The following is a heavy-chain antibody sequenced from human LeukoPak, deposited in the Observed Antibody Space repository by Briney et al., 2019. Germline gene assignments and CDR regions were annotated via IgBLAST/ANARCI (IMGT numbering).Heavy chain of an antibody. V-gene: IGHV3-23*01. J-gene: IGHJ4*02. CDR1: GFTFSSYA. CDR2: ISGSGGST. D-gene: IGHD3-3*01. Sequence: GGSLRLSCAASGFTFSSYAMSWVRQAPGKGLEWVSAISGSGGSTYYADSVKGRFTISRDNSKNTLYLQMNSLGAEDTAVYYCAKGVDFWSGYSDYWGQGTLVTVSS. CDR3: AKGVDFWSGYSDY.